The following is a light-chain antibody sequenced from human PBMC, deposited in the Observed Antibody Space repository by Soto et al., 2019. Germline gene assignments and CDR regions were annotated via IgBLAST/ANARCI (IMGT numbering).Light chain of an antibody. V-gene: IGLV2-14*01. CDR1: SSDVGGYKY. CDR2: EVS. Sequence: QSVLTQPASVSGSPGQSITISCTGTSSDVGGYKYVSWYQQHPGKAPKVMIYEVSNRPSGVSNRFSGSKSGNTASLTISGLQAEDEADYYCSSYSTSSTLFGGGTQLTVL. CDR3: SSYSTSSTL. J-gene: IGLJ2*01.